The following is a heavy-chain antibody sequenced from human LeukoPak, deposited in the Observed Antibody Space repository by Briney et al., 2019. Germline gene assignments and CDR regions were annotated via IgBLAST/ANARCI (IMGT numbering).Heavy chain of an antibody. CDR2: IIPIFGTA. V-gene: IGHV1-69*01. D-gene: IGHD6-13*01. CDR1: GGTFSSHA. CDR3: ASEIAAAGTRWFDP. J-gene: IGHJ5*02. Sequence: SVKVSCKASGGTFSSHAISWVRQAPGQGLEWMGGIIPIFGTANYAQKFQGRVTITADESTSTAYMELSSLRSEDTAVYYCASEIAAAGTRWFDPWGQGILVTVSS.